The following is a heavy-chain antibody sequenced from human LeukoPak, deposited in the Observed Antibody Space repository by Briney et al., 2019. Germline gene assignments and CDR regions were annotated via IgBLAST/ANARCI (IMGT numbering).Heavy chain of an antibody. CDR2: INHSGST. CDR1: GGSFSGYY. J-gene: IGHJ4*02. D-gene: IGHD2-21*02. Sequence: PSETLSLTCAVYGGSFSGYYWSWIRQPPGKGLEWIGEINHSGSTNYNPTLKSRVTISVDTSKNQFSLKLSSVTAADTAVYYCARFCGGDCYPPYYFDYWGQGTLVTVSS. CDR3: ARFCGGDCYPPYYFDY. V-gene: IGHV4-34*01.